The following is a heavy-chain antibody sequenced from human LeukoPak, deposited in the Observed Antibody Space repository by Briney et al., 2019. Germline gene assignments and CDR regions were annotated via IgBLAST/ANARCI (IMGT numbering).Heavy chain of an antibody. D-gene: IGHD6-19*01. J-gene: IGHJ6*02. CDR2: IYYSGST. V-gene: IGHV4-39*07. Sequence: PSETLSLTCTVSGGSISSSSYYWGWIRQPPGKGLEWIGSIYYSGSTYYNPSLKSRVTISVDTSKNQFSLKLSSVTAADTAVYYCARLVAVAKYYYYYYGMDVWGQGTTVTVSS. CDR3: ARLVAVAKYYYYYYGMDV. CDR1: GGSISSSSYY.